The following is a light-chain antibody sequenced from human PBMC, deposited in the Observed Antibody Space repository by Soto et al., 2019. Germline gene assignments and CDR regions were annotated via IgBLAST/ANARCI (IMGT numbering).Light chain of an antibody. CDR1: SSNIGSHS. CDR3: TAWDDSLSEVL. Sequence: QSVLTQPPSASGTPGQRVTISCSGSSSNIGSHSVNWYQQVPGTAPKLLIFRDNQRPSGVPDPFSGSKSGTSASLAISGLQSEDEADYYCTAWDDSLSEVLFGGGTKLTVL. CDR2: RDN. V-gene: IGLV1-44*01. J-gene: IGLJ2*01.